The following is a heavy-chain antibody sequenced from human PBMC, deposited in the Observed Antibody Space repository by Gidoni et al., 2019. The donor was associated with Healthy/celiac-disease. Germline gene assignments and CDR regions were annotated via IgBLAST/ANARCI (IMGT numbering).Heavy chain of an antibody. CDR1: GFTFSSYA. CDR3: AKDRVGYGGELQTVWGFDY. J-gene: IGHJ4*02. V-gene: IGHV3-23*01. Sequence: EVQLLESGGGLVQPGGSLRLSCAASGFTFSSYAMSWVRQAPGKGLEWVSAISGSGGSTYYADSVKGRFTISRDNSKNTLYLQMNSLRAEDTAVYYCAKDRVGYGGELQTVWGFDYWGQGTLVTVSS. D-gene: IGHD1-26*01. CDR2: ISGSGGST.